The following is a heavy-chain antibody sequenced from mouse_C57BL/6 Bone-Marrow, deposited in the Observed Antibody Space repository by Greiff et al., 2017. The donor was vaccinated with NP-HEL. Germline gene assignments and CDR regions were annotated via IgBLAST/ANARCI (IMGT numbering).Heavy chain of an antibody. CDR1: GYSFTGYY. J-gene: IGHJ2*01. V-gene: IGHV1-42*01. Sequence: EVMLVESGPELVKPGASVKISCKASGYSFTGYYMNWVKQSPEKSLEWIGEINPSTGGTTYNQKFKAKATVTVDKSSSTAYMQLRSLTTEDSAGYYCARDWDFDYWGQGTTLTVSS. CDR3: ARDWDFDY. D-gene: IGHD4-1*01. CDR2: INPSTGGT.